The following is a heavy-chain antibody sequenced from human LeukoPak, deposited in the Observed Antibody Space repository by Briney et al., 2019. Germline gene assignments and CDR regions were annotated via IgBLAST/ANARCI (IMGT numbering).Heavy chain of an antibody. J-gene: IGHJ5*02. CDR3: AREWLRLGELSS. CDR1: GFTFSSYS. CDR2: ISSSSYI. Sequence: PGGSLRLSCAASGFTFSSYSMNWVRQAPGKRLEWVSSISSSSYIYYADSVKGRFTISRDNAKNSLYLQMNSLRAEDTAVYYCAREWLRLGELSSWGQGTLVTVSS. V-gene: IGHV3-21*01. D-gene: IGHD3-16*02.